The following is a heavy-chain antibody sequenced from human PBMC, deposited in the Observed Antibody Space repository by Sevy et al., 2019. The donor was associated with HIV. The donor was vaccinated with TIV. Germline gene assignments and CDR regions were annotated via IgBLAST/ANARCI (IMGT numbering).Heavy chain of an antibody. CDR1: GYTLTELS. J-gene: IGHJ4*02. CDR2: FDPEDDET. Sequence: ASVKVSCKVSGYTLTELSMHWVRQAPGKGLEWMGTFDPEDDETIYAQKFQGRVTMTEDASTDTAYMELSSLRSEDTAVYYCATTKDYYDSSGDPFDYWGQGTLVTVSS. CDR3: ATTKDYYDSSGDPFDY. D-gene: IGHD3-22*01. V-gene: IGHV1-24*01.